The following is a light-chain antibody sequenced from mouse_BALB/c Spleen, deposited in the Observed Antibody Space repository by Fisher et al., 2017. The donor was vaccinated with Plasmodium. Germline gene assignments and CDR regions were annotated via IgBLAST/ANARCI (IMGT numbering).Light chain of an antibody. CDR3: LQYGEFPPT. CDR1: QDINSY. V-gene: IGKV14-111*01. Sequence: TQTPSSMYASLGERVTITCKASQDINSYLTWFQQKPGKSPKTLIYRANRLVDGVPSRFSGSGSGQDYSLTISSLEYEDMVIYYCLQYGEFPPTFGGGTTLEIK. CDR2: RAN. J-gene: IGKJ1*01.